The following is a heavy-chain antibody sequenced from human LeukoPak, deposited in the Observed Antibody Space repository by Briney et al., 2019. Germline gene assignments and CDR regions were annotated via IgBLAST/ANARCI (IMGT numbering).Heavy chain of an antibody. J-gene: IGHJ6*03. Sequence: SSETLSLTCNVSGGSISGYHWSWIRQPPGKGLEWLGYIYYSGSSNYNPPLKSRVTISADTSKNQFSLKLSSVTAADTAVYYCARVPRSYYYYYYMDVWGKGTTVTVSS. CDR1: GGSISGYH. CDR2: IYYSGSS. V-gene: IGHV4-59*01. CDR3: ARVPRSYYYYYYMDV.